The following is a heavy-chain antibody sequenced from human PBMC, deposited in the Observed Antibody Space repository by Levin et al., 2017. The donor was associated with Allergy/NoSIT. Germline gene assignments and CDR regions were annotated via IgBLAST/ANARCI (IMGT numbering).Heavy chain of an antibody. V-gene: IGHV3-23*01. D-gene: IGHD6-19*01. J-gene: IGHJ4*02. CDR3: AKEGQWLVGS. Sequence: GESLKISCAASGFTFSSYAMSWVRQAPGKGLEWVSAISGSGGSTYYADSVKGRFTISRDNSKNTLYLQMNSLRAEDTAVYYCAKEGQWLVGSWGQGTLVTVSS. CDR2: ISGSGGST. CDR1: GFTFSSYA.